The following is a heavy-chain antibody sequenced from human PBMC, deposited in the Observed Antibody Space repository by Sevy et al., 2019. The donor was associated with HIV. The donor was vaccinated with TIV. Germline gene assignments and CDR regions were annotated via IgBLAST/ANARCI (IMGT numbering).Heavy chain of an antibody. J-gene: IGHJ6*02. Sequence: GGSLRLSCTSSGFTFGDYALSWCRQAPGKGLEWVGFIRSKTHGGTKEYAASVKGGFIISRDDSKSIAYLQMNSLKTEDTAVYYCSRIRGTISPYYYFGMDVWGQGTTVTVSS. CDR3: SRIRGTISPYYYFGMDV. D-gene: IGHD3-10*01. CDR2: IRSKTHGGTK. V-gene: IGHV3-49*03. CDR1: GFTFGDYA.